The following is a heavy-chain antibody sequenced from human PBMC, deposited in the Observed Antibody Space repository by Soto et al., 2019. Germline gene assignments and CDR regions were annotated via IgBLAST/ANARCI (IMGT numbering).Heavy chain of an antibody. CDR2: ISSTGSTP. CDR1: GFTFSYSD. Sequence: PGGSLRLSCTASGFTFSYSDMAWIRQAPGKGLEEIATISSTGSTPYYADSVKGRFTISRDNAQNSLYLEMNNLRAEDTAVYYCARWQQLFANWLNPWCQGILVTV. J-gene: IGHJ5*02. D-gene: IGHD6-13*01. V-gene: IGHV3-11*01. CDR3: ARWQQLFANWLNP.